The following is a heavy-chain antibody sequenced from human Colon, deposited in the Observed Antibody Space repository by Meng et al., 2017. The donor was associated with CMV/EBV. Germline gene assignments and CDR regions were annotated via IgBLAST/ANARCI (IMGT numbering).Heavy chain of an antibody. J-gene: IGHJ4*02. V-gene: IGHV4-4*07. CDR2: VYISGNT. D-gene: IGHD3-10*01. CDR1: GASITSYY. Sequence: HVQLREPGPELVKPSDTLSLTCTVSGASITSYYWSWIRQPAGKGLEWIGRVYISGNTNYNPSLKSRVTMSIDTSKNQLSLNIRSVTAADTAVYYCARDSNLSGLAYWGQGTLVTVSS. CDR3: ARDSNLSGLAY.